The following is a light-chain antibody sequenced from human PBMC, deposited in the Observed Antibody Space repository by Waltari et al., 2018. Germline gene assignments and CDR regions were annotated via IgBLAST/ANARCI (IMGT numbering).Light chain of an antibody. CDR2: KET. CDR3: LSADSSGPYLYV. CDR1: AFPRKF. Sequence: SYELTQPPSVSVSPGQTARIPCSGAAFPRKFAYRSRQKPGQAPVLVIYKETERPSGIPERFSGSSSGTTVTLTISGVQAEDEADYYCLSADSSGPYLYVFGTGTTVTVL. V-gene: IGLV3-25*03. J-gene: IGLJ1*01.